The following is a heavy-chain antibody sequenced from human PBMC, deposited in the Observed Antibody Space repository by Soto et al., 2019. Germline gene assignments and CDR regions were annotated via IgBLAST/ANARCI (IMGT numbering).Heavy chain of an antibody. J-gene: IGHJ4*02. D-gene: IGHD3-9*01. V-gene: IGHV4-4*02. CDR2: IYHTGGT. CDR1: GDSISSANW. Sequence: SETLSLTCAVSGDSISSANWWSWVRQPPGKGLEWIGEIYHTGGTNYNPSLRSRVTISLDKSRNQFSLRLTSVTAAAAAVYYCARDSTYYDILTGYFTLDHWGQGTLVTVSS. CDR3: ARDSTYYDILTGYFTLDH.